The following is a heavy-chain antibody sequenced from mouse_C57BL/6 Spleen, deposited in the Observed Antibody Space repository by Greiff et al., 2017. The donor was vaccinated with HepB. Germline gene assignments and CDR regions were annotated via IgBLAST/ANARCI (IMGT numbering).Heavy chain of an antibody. V-gene: IGHV1-69*01. CDR1: GYTFTSYW. Sequence: QVQLQQPGAELVMPGASVKLSCKASGYTFTSYWMHWVKQRPGQGLEWIGEIDPSDSYTNYNQKFKGKSTLTVDKSSSTAYMQLSSLTSEDSAVYDCARMMGSMITSPWFAYWGQGTLVTVSA. CDR2: IDPSDSYT. J-gene: IGHJ3*01. CDR3: ARMMGSMITSPWFAY. D-gene: IGHD2-4*01.